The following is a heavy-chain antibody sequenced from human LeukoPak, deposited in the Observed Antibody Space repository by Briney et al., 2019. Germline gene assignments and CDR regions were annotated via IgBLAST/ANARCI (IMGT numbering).Heavy chain of an antibody. CDR3: ARAGVDCSSTSCYIPFGY. CDR1: GFTFSRSA. CDR2: ISSSGNT. J-gene: IGHJ4*02. V-gene: IGHV3-23*01. Sequence: GGSLRLSCAASGFTFSRSAMTWVRQTPGKGLDWVSSISSSGNTYYADSVKGRFTISRDNSKNTLYLQMNSLRAEDTAVYYCARAGVDCSSTSCYIPFGYWGQGTLVTVSS. D-gene: IGHD2-2*02.